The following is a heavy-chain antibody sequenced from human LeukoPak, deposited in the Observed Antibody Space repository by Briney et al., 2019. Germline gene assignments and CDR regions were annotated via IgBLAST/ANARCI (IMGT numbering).Heavy chain of an antibody. CDR3: ARGRYRCDP. V-gene: IGHV4-34*01. J-gene: IGHJ5*02. Sequence: SETLSLTCAVYGGSFSGYYWSWLRHPPGKGLEWIGQINHSGSTNYNPSLKSRVTISVDTSKNQFSLKLSSVTASDTAVYYCARGRYRCDPWGQGTLVTVSS. CDR2: INHSGST. CDR1: GGSFSGYY. D-gene: IGHD5-18*01.